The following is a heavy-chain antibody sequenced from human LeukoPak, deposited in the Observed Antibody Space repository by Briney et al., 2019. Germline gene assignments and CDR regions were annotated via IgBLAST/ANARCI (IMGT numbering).Heavy chain of an antibody. V-gene: IGHV3-21*01. J-gene: IGHJ6*03. CDR3: ARVTVVVGYYYYYYMDV. Sequence: GGSLRLSCAASGFTFSRSDMNWVRQAPGKGLEWVSSISGSSSYIYYTDSVKGRFTVSRDNAKNSLFLQMNSLRVEDTAVYYCARVTVVVGYYYYYYMDVWGKGTTVTISS. CDR1: GFTFSRSD. CDR2: ISGSSSYI. D-gene: IGHD2-15*01.